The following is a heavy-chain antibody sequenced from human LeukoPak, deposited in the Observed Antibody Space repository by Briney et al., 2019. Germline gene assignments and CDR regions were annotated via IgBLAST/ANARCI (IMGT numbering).Heavy chain of an antibody. Sequence: GGSLRLSCAASGFTFRSYSMNWVRQAPGKGLEWVSAIDPSSTYIYYADSVKGRFTISRDNAKNSLYLQMNSLRAEDTAVYYCARVSQGSGNLYYWGQGTLVTVSS. V-gene: IGHV3-21*01. J-gene: IGHJ4*02. CDR1: GFTFRSYS. CDR2: IDPSSTYI. CDR3: ARVSQGSGNLYY. D-gene: IGHD4-23*01.